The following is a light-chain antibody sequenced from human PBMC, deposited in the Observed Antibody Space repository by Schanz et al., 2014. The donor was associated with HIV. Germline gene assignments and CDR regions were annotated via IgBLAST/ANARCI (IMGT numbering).Light chain of an antibody. Sequence: EMVMTQSPATLSASPGERATLSCRASQSVSSSYLAWYQQKPGQPPRLVIYDASNRATGIPARFSGSGSGTDFTLTISRLEPEDFAVYYCQQYGGSPPYSFGQGTKLEVK. CDR3: QQYGGSPPYS. J-gene: IGKJ2*03. V-gene: IGKV3-20*01. CDR2: DAS. CDR1: QSVSSSY.